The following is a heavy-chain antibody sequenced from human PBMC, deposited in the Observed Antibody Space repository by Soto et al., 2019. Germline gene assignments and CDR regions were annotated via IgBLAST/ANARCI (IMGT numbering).Heavy chain of an antibody. J-gene: IGHJ6*02. V-gene: IGHV4-31*03. CDR1: GGSISSGGYY. CDR3: ARGNFWSGYYTPGDYYYYGMDV. CDR2: IYYSGST. D-gene: IGHD3-3*01. Sequence: SETLSLTCTVSGGSISSGGYYWSWIRQHPGMCLEWIGYIYYSGSTYYNPSHKSRVTISVDTSKNQFSLKLSSLTAADTAVYYCARGNFWSGYYTPGDYYYYGMDVWGQGTTVTVSS.